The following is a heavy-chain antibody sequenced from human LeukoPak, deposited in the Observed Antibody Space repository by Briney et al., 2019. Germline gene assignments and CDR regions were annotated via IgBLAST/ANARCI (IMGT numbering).Heavy chain of an antibody. V-gene: IGHV4-31*03. Sequence: SRTLSLTCTVSGGSISSGGYYWSWIRQHPGKGLEWIGYIYYSGSTYYNPSLKSRVTISVDTSKNQFSLKLSSVTAADTAVYYCARDHEFGVSYWGQGTLVTVSS. CDR1: GGSISSGGYY. CDR3: ARDHEFGVSY. CDR2: IYYSGST. D-gene: IGHD3-10*01. J-gene: IGHJ4*02.